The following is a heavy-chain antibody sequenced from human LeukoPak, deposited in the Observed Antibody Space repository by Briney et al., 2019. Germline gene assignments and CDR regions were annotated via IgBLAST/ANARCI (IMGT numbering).Heavy chain of an antibody. D-gene: IGHD2-15*01. Sequence: ASVTVSFKSSVCTLINYGSSGVGPARGKGREWMGWINAYNGDTKYAQKVQGRVSMTADTSTSTAYMDLRSLRSDDTAVFYCARDRGYCSGDSCYSGPYFYYYMDVWGKGTTVTVSS. J-gene: IGHJ6*03. CDR2: INAYNGDT. V-gene: IGHV1-18*01. CDR3: ARDRGYCSGDSCYSGPYFYYYMDV. CDR1: VCTLINYG.